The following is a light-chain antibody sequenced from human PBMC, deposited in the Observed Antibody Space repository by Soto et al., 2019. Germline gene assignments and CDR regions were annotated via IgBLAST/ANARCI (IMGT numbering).Light chain of an antibody. CDR1: QSFTSN. CDR2: GVS. J-gene: IGKJ5*01. CDR3: QQYNNWPRT. V-gene: IGKV3-15*01. Sequence: EIVMPQFPATLSVSPGERVTLSCRASQSFTSNLAWYQQKPGQAPRLLSYGVSTRATDIPDRFSGSGSGTEFTLTISSLQSEDLAVYYCQQYNNWPRTFGQGTRLEIK.